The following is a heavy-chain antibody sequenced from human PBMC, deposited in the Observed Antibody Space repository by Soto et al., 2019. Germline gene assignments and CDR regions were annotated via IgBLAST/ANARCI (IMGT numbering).Heavy chain of an antibody. J-gene: IGHJ4*02. V-gene: IGHV4-31*03. CDR3: ASGSRVPYYFDY. CDR2: IYYSGST. CDR1: GGSISSGGYY. Sequence: SETLSLTCTVSGGSISSGGYYWSWIRQHPGKGLEWIGYIYYSGSTYYNPSLKSRVTISVDTSKNQFSLKLSSVTAADTAVYYCASGSRVPYYFDYWGQGTLVTVSS.